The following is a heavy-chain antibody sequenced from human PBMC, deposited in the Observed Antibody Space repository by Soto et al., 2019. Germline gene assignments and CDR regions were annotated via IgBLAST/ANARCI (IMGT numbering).Heavy chain of an antibody. J-gene: IGHJ4*02. CDR1: GFTFSSYA. Sequence: GWSLRLSCAASGFTFSSYAMSWVRQAPGKGLEWVSGIFLESDRTGYADSVKGRFTTSSDKAKNSLYLQMNSLRTEDTALYYCGKDGKAGVLAFWGQGTLVSVSS. D-gene: IGHD2-8*01. CDR2: IFLESDRT. CDR3: GKDGKAGVLAF. V-gene: IGHV3-9*01.